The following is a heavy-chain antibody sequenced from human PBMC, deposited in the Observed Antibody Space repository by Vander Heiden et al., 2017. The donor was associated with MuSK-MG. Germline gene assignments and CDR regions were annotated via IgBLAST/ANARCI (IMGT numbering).Heavy chain of an antibody. CDR3: ARVPIVVVPAAYYFDY. J-gene: IGHJ4*02. CDR1: GCSISSGGYY. D-gene: IGHD2-2*01. CDR2: IYYSGST. Sequence: QVQLQESGPGLVKPSQTLSLTCTVSGCSISSGGYYWSWIRQHPGKGLEWIGYIYYSGSTYYNPSLKSRVTISVDTSKNQFSLKLSSVTAADTAVYYCARVPIVVVPAAYYFDYWGQGTLVTVSS. V-gene: IGHV4-31*03.